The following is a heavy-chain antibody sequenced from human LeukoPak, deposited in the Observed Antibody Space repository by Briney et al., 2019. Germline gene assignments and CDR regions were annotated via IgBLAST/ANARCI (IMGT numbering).Heavy chain of an antibody. Sequence: GASVKVSCKASGYTFTGYYMHWVRQAPGQGLEWMGWISAYNGNTNYAQKLQGRVTMTTDTSTSTAYMELRSLRSDDTAVYYCATAEIPRFLEWLSPSYYYYGMDVWGQGTTVTVSS. D-gene: IGHD3-3*01. CDR2: ISAYNGNT. CDR1: GYTFTGYY. CDR3: ATAEIPRFLEWLSPSYYYYGMDV. V-gene: IGHV1-18*04. J-gene: IGHJ6*02.